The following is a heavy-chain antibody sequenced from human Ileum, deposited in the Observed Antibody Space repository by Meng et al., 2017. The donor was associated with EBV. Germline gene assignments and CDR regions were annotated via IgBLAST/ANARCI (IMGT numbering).Heavy chain of an antibody. CDR2: IGGIDDNT. D-gene: IGHD3/OR15-3a*01. V-gene: IGHV3-23*04. CDR3: ARGTGSPHWFDP. J-gene: IGHJ5*02. Sequence: GELVEAGGGLCKAGGSLRLSCAASGFTFSIYAMSWVRQAPGKGLEWVSAIGGIDDNTYYADSVRGRFTISRDDSKNTLFLQMNSLRADDTAVYYCARGTGSPHWFDPWGQGTLVTVSS. CDR1: GFTFSIYA.